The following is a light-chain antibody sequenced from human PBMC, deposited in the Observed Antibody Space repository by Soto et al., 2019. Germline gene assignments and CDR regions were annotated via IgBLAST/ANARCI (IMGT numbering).Light chain of an antibody. J-gene: IGKJ1*01. CDR1: QSISVW. CDR2: KAS. Sequence: MYLSVSDVSSKIKERVTITCRASQSISVWLAWYQQKAWKAPNLLIYKASRLESGVPSRFSGSGSETEFTLTISGLQPGDSATYYSQHYNSYSPPFGHGTK. V-gene: IGKV1-5*03. CDR3: QHYNSYSPP.